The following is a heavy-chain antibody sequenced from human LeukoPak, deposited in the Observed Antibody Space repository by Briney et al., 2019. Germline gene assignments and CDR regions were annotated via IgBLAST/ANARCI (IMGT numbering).Heavy chain of an antibody. CDR2: IYSSGTT. J-gene: IGHJ4*02. V-gene: IGHV4-4*08. CDR1: GFTFSSYG. Sequence: GSLRLSCAASGFTFSSYGMHWVRQAPGKGLEWIGRIYSSGTTNYNPSLKSRVTISLDTSKNQFSLRLSSVTAADTAVYYCARERGTTVVRWDYWGQGTQVTVSS. CDR3: ARERGTTVVRWDY. D-gene: IGHD4-23*01.